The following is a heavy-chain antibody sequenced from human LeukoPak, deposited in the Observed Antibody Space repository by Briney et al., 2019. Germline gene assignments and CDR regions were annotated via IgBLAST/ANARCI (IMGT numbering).Heavy chain of an antibody. CDR2: IKQDGSQE. CDR1: EFSASNYW. J-gene: IGHJ4*02. CDR3: VRGRYARRISPFDY. Sequence: GGSLRLSCVVSEFSASNYWMSWVRQAPGKGLEWVAHIKQDGSQENYVDSVKGRFTISRDNSKNTLYLQMNSLRAEDTAVYYCVRGRYARRISPFDYWGQGTLVTVSS. V-gene: IGHV3-7*04. D-gene: IGHD2-2*01.